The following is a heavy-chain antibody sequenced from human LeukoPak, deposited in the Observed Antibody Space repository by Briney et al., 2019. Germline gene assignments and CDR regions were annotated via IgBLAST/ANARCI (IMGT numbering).Heavy chain of an antibody. Sequence: PGGSLRLSCAASGFTFSSYSMNWVRQAPGKGLEWVSSISGSSTYIYYADSVKGRFTISRDNANNSLYLQMDSLTAEDTAFYYCARAEGYGAIDYWGQGALVSVSS. CDR3: ARAEGYGAIDY. CDR1: GFTFSSYS. V-gene: IGHV3-21*01. D-gene: IGHD5-12*01. CDR2: ISGSSTYI. J-gene: IGHJ4*02.